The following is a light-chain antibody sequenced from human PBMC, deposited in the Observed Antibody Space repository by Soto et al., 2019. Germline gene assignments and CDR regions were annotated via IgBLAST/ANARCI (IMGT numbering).Light chain of an antibody. CDR1: QSVSSS. Sequence: IRMKNSPATLSLTQGERATLSCRASQSVSSSLAWYQQKPGQAPRLLIYGASTRATGIPARFSGSGSGTDFTLTISSLEPEDFAVYYCQQYGFSLWTFGRRTNVDIK. CDR3: QQYGFSLWT. V-gene: IGKV3-15*01. J-gene: IGKJ1*01. CDR2: GAS.